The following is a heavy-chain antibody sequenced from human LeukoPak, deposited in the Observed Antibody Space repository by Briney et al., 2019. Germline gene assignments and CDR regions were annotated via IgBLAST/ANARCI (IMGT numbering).Heavy chain of an antibody. Sequence: GRSLRLSCAASGFTFSDYYMSWIRQAPGKGLEWVSHISNSGSTTYYADSVKGRFIISRDNAKNSLYLQMNSLRAEDTALYHCARDGSSSRKDAFDIWGQGTMVTVSS. V-gene: IGHV3-11*01. D-gene: IGHD6-13*01. J-gene: IGHJ3*02. CDR3: ARDGSSSRKDAFDI. CDR1: GFTFSDYY. CDR2: ISNSGSTT.